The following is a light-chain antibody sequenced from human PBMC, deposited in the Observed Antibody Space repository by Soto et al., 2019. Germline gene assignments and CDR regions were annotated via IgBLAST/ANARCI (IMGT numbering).Light chain of an antibody. CDR1: STDGGGYNY. Sequence: QSALTQPRSVSGSPGQSVTISCTGTSTDGGGYNYVSWYPQHPGKVPQLMLYDVSKRPSGVPDRFSGSKSGNTASLTISGLQAEDEADYYCCSYAGRDTLYVFGSGTKVTV. CDR2: DVS. CDR3: CSYAGRDTLYV. V-gene: IGLV2-11*01. J-gene: IGLJ1*01.